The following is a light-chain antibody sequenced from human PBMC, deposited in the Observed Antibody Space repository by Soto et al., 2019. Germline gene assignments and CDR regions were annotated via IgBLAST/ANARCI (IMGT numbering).Light chain of an antibody. J-gene: IGLJ2*01. V-gene: IGLV2-11*01. CDR3: CSYAGTYTLV. CDR2: DVS. CDR1: SSDVGHYNY. Sequence: QSVLTQPRAVSGSPGQSGTISCTGTSSDVGHYNYVSWYQHHPGKAPKLMIYDVSKRPSGVPDRFSGSKSGNTASLTISGLQTEDEADYHCCSYAGTYTLVFGGGTKLTVL.